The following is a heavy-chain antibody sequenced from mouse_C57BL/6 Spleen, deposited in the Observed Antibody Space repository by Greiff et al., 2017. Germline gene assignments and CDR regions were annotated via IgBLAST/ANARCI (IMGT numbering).Heavy chain of an antibody. J-gene: IGHJ4*01. V-gene: IGHV1-55*01. CDR1: GYTFTSYW. CDR3: AQQGLDCAMDY. CDR2: IYPGSGST. D-gene: IGHD4-1*02. Sequence: QVQLQQPGAELVKPGASVKLSCKASGYTFTSYWITWVKQRPGQGLEWIGDIYPGSGSTNYNEKFKGKATLTVDTSSSTAYVQLSSLTSEESAVYYCAQQGLDCAMDYWGQGTSVTVSS.